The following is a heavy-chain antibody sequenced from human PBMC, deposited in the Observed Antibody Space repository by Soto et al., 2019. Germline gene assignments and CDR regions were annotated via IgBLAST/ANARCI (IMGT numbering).Heavy chain of an antibody. CDR1: GFTFSRFG. CDR3: ARRPPTWYDTTGGSLDY. V-gene: IGHV3-30-3*01. Sequence: PGGSLRLSCAASGFTFSRFGLHWVRQAPGQGLEWVTFISFDGSNEYYADSVKGRFTISSDNSKSTLYLQMNSLRGADKAVYYFARRPPTWYDTTGGSLDYWGQGTLVTVYS. CDR2: ISFDGSNE. J-gene: IGHJ4*02. D-gene: IGHD3-22*01.